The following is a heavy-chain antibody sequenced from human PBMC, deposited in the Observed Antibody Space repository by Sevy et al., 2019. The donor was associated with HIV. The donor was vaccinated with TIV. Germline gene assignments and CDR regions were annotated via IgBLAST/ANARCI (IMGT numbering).Heavy chain of an antibody. Sequence: ASVKVSCKASGYTFTSHYMHWVRQAPGQGLEWMGIINPSGGYTTYAQKFQGRVTMTRDTSTSTVYMELSSLRSEDTAVYYCAREGSSSSKFTWFDPWGQGTLVTVSS. D-gene: IGHD6-6*01. V-gene: IGHV1-46*03. CDR1: GYTFTSHY. J-gene: IGHJ5*02. CDR3: AREGSSSSKFTWFDP. CDR2: INPSGGYT.